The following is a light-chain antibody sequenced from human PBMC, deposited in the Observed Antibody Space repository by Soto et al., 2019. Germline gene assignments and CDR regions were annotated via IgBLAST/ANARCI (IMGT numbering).Light chain of an antibody. V-gene: IGKV3-20*01. CDR2: DES. CDR3: KKYSDSTLT. Sequence: EIVFTHSPDTLSLSPGERATLSCRASRTVTNNYLAWYHQRPGQAPRLVIYDESSRATGIKDRLSASGSGTDFTLKIRRMETEDFAVYYCKKYSDSTLTVGQG. J-gene: IGKJ1*01. CDR1: RTVTNNY.